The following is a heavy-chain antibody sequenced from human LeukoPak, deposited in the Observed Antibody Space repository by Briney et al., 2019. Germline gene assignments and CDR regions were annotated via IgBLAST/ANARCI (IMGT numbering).Heavy chain of an antibody. CDR1: GFSLSTSGVG. J-gene: IGHJ3*02. Sequence: SAPTLVKPTQKLTLTSTFSGFSLSTSGVGVGWIRQPPGKALEWLALISWDDGKPYTPSLKSRLTITKDTSKNQVDLTMTNMDPVDTATYYCAHRLDYGDPAGAFDIWGQATMVTPSS. V-gene: IGHV2-5*02. CDR3: AHRLDYGDPAGAFDI. D-gene: IGHD4-17*01. CDR2: ISWDDGK.